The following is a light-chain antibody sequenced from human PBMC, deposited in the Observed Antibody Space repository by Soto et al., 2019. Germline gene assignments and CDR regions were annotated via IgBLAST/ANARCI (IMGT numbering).Light chain of an antibody. CDR3: GTWDSSLIAL. CDR1: SSNIGSND. V-gene: IGLV1-51*02. J-gene: IGLJ1*01. CDR2: ENS. Sequence: QSVLTQPPSVSAAPGQKVTISCSGNSSNIGSNDVSWYQQLPGKAPKLLIYENSQRPSGIPDRFSGSKSGPSATLGITGLQTGDEADYYCGTWDSSLIALFGTGTKVTVL.